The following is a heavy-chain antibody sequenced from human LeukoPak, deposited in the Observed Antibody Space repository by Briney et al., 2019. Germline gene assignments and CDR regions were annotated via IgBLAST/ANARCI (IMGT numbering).Heavy chain of an antibody. CDR2: IYPGDSDT. J-gene: IGHJ6*03. V-gene: IGHV5-51*01. D-gene: IGHD6-13*01. CDR1: GYSFTSYW. Sequence: GESLKISSKGSGYSFTSYWIGWVRQMPGKGLEWMGIIYPGDSDTRYSPSFQGQVTISADKSISTAYLQWSSLKASDTAMYYCARFSSSWKYYYYYYMDVWGKGTTVTVSS. CDR3: ARFSSSWKYYYYYYMDV.